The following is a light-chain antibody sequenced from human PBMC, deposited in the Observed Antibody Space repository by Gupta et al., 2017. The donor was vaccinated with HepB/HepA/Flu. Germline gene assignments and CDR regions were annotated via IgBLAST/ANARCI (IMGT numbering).Light chain of an antibody. V-gene: IGKV2-28*01. CDR3: MQALQTPWT. CDR2: LGS. CDR1: QSLLHSNAYNY. J-gene: IGKJ1*01. Sequence: DIVMTQSPLSLPVTPGEPASISCRSSQSLLHSNAYNYLDWYLQKPGQSPQLLIYLGSSRASGVPDRFSGSGSGTDFTLKISRVEAEDVGIYYCMQALQTPWTFGQETKVEIK.